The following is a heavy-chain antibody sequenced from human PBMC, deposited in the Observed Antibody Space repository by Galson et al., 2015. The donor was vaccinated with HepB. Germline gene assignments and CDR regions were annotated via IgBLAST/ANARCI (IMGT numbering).Heavy chain of an antibody. D-gene: IGHD1-26*01. Sequence: SLRLSCAASGFTFSDYYMSWIRQAPGKGLEWVSYISSSGSTIYYADSVKGRFTISRDNAKNSLYLQMNSLRAEDTAVYYCASARYKVGANDYWGQGTLVTVSS. CDR3: ASARYKVGANDY. CDR1: GFTFSDYY. J-gene: IGHJ4*02. CDR2: ISSSGSTI. V-gene: IGHV3-11*01.